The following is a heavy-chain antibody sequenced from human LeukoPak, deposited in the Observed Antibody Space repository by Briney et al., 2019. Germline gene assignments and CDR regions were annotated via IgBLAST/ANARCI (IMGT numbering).Heavy chain of an antibody. V-gene: IGHV3-49*03. J-gene: IGHJ5*02. CDR1: GFLLDDYA. CDR2: IRSKVYGGTT. Sequence: GGSLRLSCTVSGFLLDDYAMNWFRQAPRKGGEGVNFIRSKVYGGTTEYAASVKGRFIISRDDSKSIAYLQMNSLKTEDTAVYYCTRSPVRLNWFDLGGQRTLVRVSS. CDR3: TRSPVRLNWFDL.